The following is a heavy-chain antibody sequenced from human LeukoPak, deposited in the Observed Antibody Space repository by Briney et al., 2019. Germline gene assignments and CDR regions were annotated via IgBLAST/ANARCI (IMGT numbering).Heavy chain of an antibody. D-gene: IGHD4/OR15-4a*01. CDR1: GGSISSGDYY. V-gene: IGHV4-30-4*01. Sequence: PSETLSLTCTVSGGSISSGDYYWSWIRQPPGKGLEWLAYISHSGGTYYNPSLKSRATTSLDTSRNQFSLKLSSVTAADTAGYYWAKDFQGAPNDPGGRGPLAAASS. CDR3: AKDFQGAPNDP. CDR2: ISHSGGT. J-gene: IGHJ2*01.